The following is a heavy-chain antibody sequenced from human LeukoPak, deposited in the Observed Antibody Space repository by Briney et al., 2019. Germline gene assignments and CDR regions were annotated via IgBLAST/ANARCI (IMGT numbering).Heavy chain of an antibody. J-gene: IGHJ4*02. Sequence: GGSLRLSCAASGFTFSTFAMIWVRQPPGKGLVWVSSIFPSGGEIHYADSVRGRFTISRDNSKSTLSLQMNSLRAEDTAIYYCATYRQVLLPFESWGQGTLVTVSS. V-gene: IGHV3-23*01. CDR1: GFTFSTFA. CDR3: ATYRQVLLPFES. CDR2: IFPSGGEI. D-gene: IGHD2-8*02.